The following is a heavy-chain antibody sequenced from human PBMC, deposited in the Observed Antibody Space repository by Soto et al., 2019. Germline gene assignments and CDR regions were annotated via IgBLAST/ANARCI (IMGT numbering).Heavy chain of an antibody. D-gene: IGHD3-3*01. V-gene: IGHV1-18*01. CDR3: ARISQSDFWSGYYYFFDY. Sequence: QVHPVQSGAEVEKPGASVKVSCKASGYTFTDYGMSWVRQAPGQGLQWMGWITAFNGNTKYAQQFQGRVTMTTDTSTSTAYMELRSLESDDTAVYYCARISQSDFWSGYYYFFDYWGQGTLVTVSS. J-gene: IGHJ4*02. CDR2: ITAFNGNT. CDR1: GYTFTDYG.